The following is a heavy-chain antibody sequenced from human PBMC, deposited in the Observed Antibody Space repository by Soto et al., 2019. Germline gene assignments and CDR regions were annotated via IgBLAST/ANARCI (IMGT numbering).Heavy chain of an antibody. V-gene: IGHV4-59*01. D-gene: IGHD6-13*01. J-gene: IGHJ4*02. CDR1: GGSISSYY. CDR3: ARVGYSSTIDY. Sequence: SETLSLTCTVSGGSISSYYWSWIRQPPGKGLEWIGYIYYSGSTNYNPSLKSRVTISVDTSKNQFSLKLSSVTAADTAVYYCARVGYSSTIDYWGQGTLVTVSS. CDR2: IYYSGST.